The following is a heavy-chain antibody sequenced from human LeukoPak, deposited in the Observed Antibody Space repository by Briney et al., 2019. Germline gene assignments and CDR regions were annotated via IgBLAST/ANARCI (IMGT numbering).Heavy chain of an antibody. CDR2: MNPNSGNT. J-gene: IGHJ4*02. CDR1: GYTFTSYD. CDR3: ASAITIFGVVTGGLDY. Sequence: GASVKVSCKASGYTFTSYDINWVRQATGQGLEWMGWMNPNSGNTNYAQKLQGRVTMTTDTSTSTAYMELRSLRSDDTAVYYCASAITIFGVVTGGLDYWGQGTLVTVSS. D-gene: IGHD3-3*01. V-gene: IGHV1-18*01.